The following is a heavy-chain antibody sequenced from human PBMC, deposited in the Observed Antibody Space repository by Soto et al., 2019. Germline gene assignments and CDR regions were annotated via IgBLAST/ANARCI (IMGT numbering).Heavy chain of an antibody. CDR3: AREEGVLRYFDWLSYPDY. CDR1: GFTFISYG. Sequence: PGGSLRLSCAASGFTFISYGMHWVRQAPCKGLEWVAVIWYDGSNKYYADSVKGRFTISRDNSKNTLYLQMNSLRAEDTAVYYCAREEGVLRYFDWLSYPDYWGQGP. D-gene: IGHD3-9*01. V-gene: IGHV3-33*01. CDR2: IWYDGSNK. J-gene: IGHJ4*02.